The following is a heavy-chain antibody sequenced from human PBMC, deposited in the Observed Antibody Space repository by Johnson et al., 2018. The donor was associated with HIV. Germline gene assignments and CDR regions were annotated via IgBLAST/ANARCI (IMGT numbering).Heavy chain of an antibody. J-gene: IGHJ3*02. V-gene: IGHV3-73*01. CDR1: GFTFSGSA. Sequence: VQLVESGGGLVQPGGSLRLSCAASGFTFSGSAMHWVRQASGKGLEWVGRIRCKANSYATAYAASVKGRFTISRDDSKNTAYLQMNSLKTEDTAVYYCTRHDGLRLGELSSDAFDIWGQGTMVTVSS. CDR3: TRHDGLRLGELSSDAFDI. CDR2: IRCKANSYAT. D-gene: IGHD3-16*02.